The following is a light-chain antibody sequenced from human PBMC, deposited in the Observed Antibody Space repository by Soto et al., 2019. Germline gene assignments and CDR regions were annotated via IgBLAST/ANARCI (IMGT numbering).Light chain of an antibody. CDR1: QSVLYSSNNKNY. Sequence: DIVMTQSPDSLSVSLGERATINCKSSQSVLYSSNNKNYLAWSQQKPAQPPKLLIYWASTRESGVPDRFSGSGSGTDFTLTISSLQAEDVAVYYCQQYYSTPPAFGGGTKVEIK. J-gene: IGKJ4*01. V-gene: IGKV4-1*01. CDR3: QQYYSTPPA. CDR2: WAS.